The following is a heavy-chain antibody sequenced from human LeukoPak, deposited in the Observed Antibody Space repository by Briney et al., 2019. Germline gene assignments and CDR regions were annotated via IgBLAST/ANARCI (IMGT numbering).Heavy chain of an antibody. CDR2: IYSSGST. CDR3: ARAGYCSSTSCYVSWFDP. CDR1: GGSISSYY. D-gene: IGHD2-2*01. Sequence: SETLSLTCTVSGGSISSYYWSWIRQPPGKGLEWIGYIYSSGSTNYNPSLKSRVTISVDTSKNQFSLKLSSVTAADTAVYYCARAGYCSSTSCYVSWFDPWGQGTLVTVSS. V-gene: IGHV4-59*01. J-gene: IGHJ5*02.